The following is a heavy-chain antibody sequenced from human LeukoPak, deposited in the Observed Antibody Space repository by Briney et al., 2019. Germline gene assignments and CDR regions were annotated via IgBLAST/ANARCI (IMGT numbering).Heavy chain of an antibody. CDR1: GFTFSGYA. CDR2: ISGSGGST. CDR3: AKGTIAVAGTIVDY. V-gene: IGHV3-23*01. D-gene: IGHD6-19*01. Sequence: PGGSLRLSCAASGFTFSGYAVSWVRQAPGKGLEWVSAISGSGGSTYYADSVKGRFTISRDNSKNTLYLQMNSLRAEDTAVYYCAKGTIAVAGTIVDYWGQGTLVTVSS. J-gene: IGHJ4*02.